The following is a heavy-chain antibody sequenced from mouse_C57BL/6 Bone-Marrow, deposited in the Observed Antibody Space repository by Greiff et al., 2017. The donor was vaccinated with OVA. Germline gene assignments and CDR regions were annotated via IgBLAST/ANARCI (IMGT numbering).Heavy chain of an antibody. CDR1: GFTFSSYA. V-gene: IGHV5-4*03. D-gene: IGHD1-2*01. Sequence: EVKLMESGGGLVKPGGSLKLSCAASGFTFSSYAMPWVRQTPGKRLEWVATISDGGSYTYYPDNVKGRFTISRDNAKNNLYLQKSHLKSEDTAMYYGASGQSYGYYYSMDYWGQGTSVTVSS. CDR3: ASGQSYGYYYSMDY. J-gene: IGHJ4*01. CDR2: ISDGGSYT.